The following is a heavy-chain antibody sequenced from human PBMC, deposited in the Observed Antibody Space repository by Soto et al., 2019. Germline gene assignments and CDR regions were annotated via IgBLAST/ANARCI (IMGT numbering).Heavy chain of an antibody. J-gene: IGHJ2*01. CDR1: GYSSGNFY. V-gene: IGHV4-4*07. CDR3: ARGMGRYFDI. Sequence: XETLCLTCSIAGYSSGNFYWSWIRQPAGKGLESLGRLSASGRTNYSPSLQSRVTMSLDRSKNRFSLRLTSVSAADTAVYFCARGMGRYFDIWGRGTLVTVSS. CDR2: LSASGRT. D-gene: IGHD2-8*01.